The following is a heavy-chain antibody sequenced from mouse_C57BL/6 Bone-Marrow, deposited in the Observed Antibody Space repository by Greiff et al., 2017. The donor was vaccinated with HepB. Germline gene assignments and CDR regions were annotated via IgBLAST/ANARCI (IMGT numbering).Heavy chain of an antibody. J-gene: IGHJ1*03. Sequence: EVKVVESGGGLVQPKGSLKLSCAASGFSFNTYAMNWVRQAPGKGLEWVARIRSKSNNYATYYADSVKDRFTISRDDSESMLYLQMNNLKTEDTAMYYCVWDYLWYFDVWGTGTTVTVSS. D-gene: IGHD2-4*01. V-gene: IGHV10-1*01. CDR1: GFSFNTYA. CDR2: IRSKSNNYAT. CDR3: VWDYLWYFDV.